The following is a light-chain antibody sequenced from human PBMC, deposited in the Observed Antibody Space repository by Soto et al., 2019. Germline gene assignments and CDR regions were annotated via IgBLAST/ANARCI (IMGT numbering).Light chain of an antibody. V-gene: IGLV1-47*01. CDR1: SSNIGSNN. Sequence: QCVLTQAPSGSGTPGQRVTISCSGSSSNIGSNNVHWYQQLPGTAPKLLIYKNNQRPSGVPDRFSGSKSGTSASLAISGLRSENEADYFCATWDDSLSGPGVFGTGTKVTVL. J-gene: IGLJ1*01. CDR2: KNN. CDR3: ATWDDSLSGPGV.